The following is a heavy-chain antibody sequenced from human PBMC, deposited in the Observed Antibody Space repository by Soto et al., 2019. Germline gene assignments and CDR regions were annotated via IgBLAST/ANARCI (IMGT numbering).Heavy chain of an antibody. CDR1: GFTFSSYA. Sequence: EVQLLESGGGLVQPGGSLRLSCAASGFTFSSYAMSWVRQAPGKGLEWVSTISASGGSTYYADSVKGRFTISRDNSKNTLSVHMNSLRAEDTAVCYCAKGLREGYGMDVWGQGTTVTVSS. V-gene: IGHV3-23*01. J-gene: IGHJ6*02. D-gene: IGHD1-26*01. CDR2: ISASGGST. CDR3: AKGLREGYGMDV.